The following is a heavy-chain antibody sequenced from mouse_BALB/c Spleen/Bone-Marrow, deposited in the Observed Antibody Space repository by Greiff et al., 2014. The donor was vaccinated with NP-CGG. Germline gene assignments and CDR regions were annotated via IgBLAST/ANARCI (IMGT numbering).Heavy chain of an antibody. V-gene: IGHV2-9*02. CDR1: GFSLSHYG. Sequence: VQLQESGPGLVAPSQSLSITCTVSGFSLSHYGVHWVRQPPGKGLEWLGVIWAGGSTNYISALMSRLTISKDNSKSQVFLKMHSLQTDDTAMYFCAGVGDSDYAMDYWGQGTSVTVSS. CDR3: AGVGDSDYAMDY. D-gene: IGHD2-13*01. CDR2: IWAGGST. J-gene: IGHJ4*01.